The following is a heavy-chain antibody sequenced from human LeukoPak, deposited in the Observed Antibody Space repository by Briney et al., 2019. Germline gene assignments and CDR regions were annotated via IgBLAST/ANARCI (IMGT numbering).Heavy chain of an antibody. CDR2: ISYSGDNK. CDR1: GFNLTNYA. V-gene: IGHV3-30*04. CDR3: ASDPRDGGQNV. D-gene: IGHD5-24*01. Sequence: GGSLRLSCAASGFNLTNYAMRWVRQAPGKGLEWVTLISYSGDNKYYADSVKGRFTFSRDKSKNTLYLQMNSLRPEDSAVYYCASDPRDGGQNVWGKGTTVTVSS. J-gene: IGHJ6*04.